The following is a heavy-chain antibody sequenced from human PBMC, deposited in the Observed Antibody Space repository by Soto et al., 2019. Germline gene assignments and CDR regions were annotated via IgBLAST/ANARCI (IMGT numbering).Heavy chain of an antibody. CDR3: ARDIVVRPAANRYGMDV. J-gene: IGHJ6*02. Sequence: SETLSLTCAVYGGSFSGYYWSWIRQPRGKGLEWIGEINHSGSNNYNPSLKSRVTISVDTSKNQFSLKLTSVTAADTAVYYCARDIVVRPAANRYGMDVWGQGTTVTAP. CDR2: INHSGSN. D-gene: IGHD2-2*01. CDR1: GGSFSGYY. V-gene: IGHV4-34*01.